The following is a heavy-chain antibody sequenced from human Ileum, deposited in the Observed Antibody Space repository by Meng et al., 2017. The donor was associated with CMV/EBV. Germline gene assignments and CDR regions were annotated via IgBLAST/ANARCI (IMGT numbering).Heavy chain of an antibody. V-gene: IGHV3-30*02. J-gene: IGHJ4*02. Sequence: GESLKISCAASGFIFSSYGMHWVRQAPGKGLEWVAFMRSDGSDIHYVDSVKGRFIISRDNSNNMLYLQMNSLRLVDTAIYYCARRWASHSYFDHWGQGAPVTVSS. CDR1: GFIFSSYG. CDR3: ARRWASHSYFDH. D-gene: IGHD1-26*01. CDR2: MRSDGSDI.